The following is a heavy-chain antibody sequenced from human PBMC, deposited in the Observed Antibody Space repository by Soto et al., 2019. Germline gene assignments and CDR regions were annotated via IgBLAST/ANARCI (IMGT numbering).Heavy chain of an antibody. CDR1: GGSISSSSYY. CDR2: IFYSGST. Sequence: SETLSLTCTVSGGSISSSSYYWGWIRQPPGKGLEWIGSIFYSGSTYYSPSLKSRVTISVDTSKNQFSLKLSSVTAADTAVYYCARHLTYCSAGSCYSDFPYYGMDVWGQGTTVT. CDR3: ARHLTYCSAGSCYSDFPYYGMDV. D-gene: IGHD2-15*01. V-gene: IGHV4-39*01. J-gene: IGHJ6*02.